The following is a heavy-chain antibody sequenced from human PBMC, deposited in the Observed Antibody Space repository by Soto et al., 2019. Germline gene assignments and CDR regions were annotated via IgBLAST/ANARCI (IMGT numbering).Heavy chain of an antibody. V-gene: IGHV4-31*11. CDR2: IYYSWST. Sequence: SETLSLTCAVYGGSFSGYYWSWFRQHPGKGLEWIGYIYYSWSTYYNPSLKSRVTISVDTSKNQFSLKLSSVTAADTAVYYCARGPGTMAKIDYWGQGTLVTVSS. CDR1: GGSFSGYY. D-gene: IGHD3-10*01. J-gene: IGHJ4*02. CDR3: ARGPGTMAKIDY.